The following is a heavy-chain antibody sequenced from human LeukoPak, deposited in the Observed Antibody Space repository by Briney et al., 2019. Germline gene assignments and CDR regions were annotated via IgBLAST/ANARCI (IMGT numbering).Heavy chain of an antibody. Sequence: SETLSLTCTVSGDSISTYYWSWIRQPPGKGPEWIGYMYYNSGSTNYNPSLKSRVIISVDTSKNQFSLKLSSVTAADTAVYYCARLTYFTYCFDYWGQGTLVTVSS. J-gene: IGHJ4*02. CDR2: MYYNSGST. CDR3: ARLTYFTYCFDY. V-gene: IGHV4-59*08. D-gene: IGHD2/OR15-2a*01. CDR1: GDSISTYY.